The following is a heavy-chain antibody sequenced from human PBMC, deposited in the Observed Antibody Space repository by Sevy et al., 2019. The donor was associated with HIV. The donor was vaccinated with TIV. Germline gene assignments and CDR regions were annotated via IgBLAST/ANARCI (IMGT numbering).Heavy chain of an antibody. D-gene: IGHD5-18*01. Sequence: GESLKISCAASGFTFSSYWMSWVRQAPGKGLEWVATMKQDGSEKYHVDSVKGRFTISRDNAKHSLYLQMNSLRAEDTAVYYCVREGLGGFSYSLDCWGQGTLVTVSS. CDR3: VREGLGGFSYSLDC. V-gene: IGHV3-7*01. CDR2: MKQDGSEK. CDR1: GFTFSSYW. J-gene: IGHJ4*02.